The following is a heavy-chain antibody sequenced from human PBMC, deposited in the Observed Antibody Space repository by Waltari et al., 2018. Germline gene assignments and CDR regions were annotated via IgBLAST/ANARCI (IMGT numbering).Heavy chain of an antibody. CDR3: AKDRFRGPHQYGGYPPPHS. V-gene: IGHV3-23*03. CDR2: IYSGGST. Sequence: EVQLLESGGGLVQPGGSLRLSCAASGFTFSSYAMSWVRQAPGKGLEWVSVIYSGGSTYYADSVKGRFTISRDDSQNTLYLQMNSLRAEDTAVYYCAKDRFRGPHQYGGYPPPHSWGQGTLVTVSS. J-gene: IGHJ4*02. CDR1: GFTFSSYA. D-gene: IGHD5-12*01.